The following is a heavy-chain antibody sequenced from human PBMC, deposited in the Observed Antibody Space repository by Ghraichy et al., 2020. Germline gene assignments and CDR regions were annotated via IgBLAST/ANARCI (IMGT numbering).Heavy chain of an antibody. J-gene: IGHJ6*02. CDR2: IYTSGST. D-gene: IGHD3-10*01. V-gene: IGHV4-4*09. Sequence: SETLSLTCTVSGGSISSYYWSWIRQPPGKGLEWIGYIYTSGSTNYNPSLKSRVTISVDTSKNQFSLKLSSVTAADTAVYYCASLWFGEFYGMDVWGQGTTVTVSS. CDR3: ASLWFGEFYGMDV. CDR1: GGSISSYY.